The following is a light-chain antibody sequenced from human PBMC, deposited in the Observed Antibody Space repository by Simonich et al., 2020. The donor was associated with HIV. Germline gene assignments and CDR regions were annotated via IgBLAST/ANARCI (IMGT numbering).Light chain of an antibody. Sequence: DIQMTQSPSSLSASVGDRVTSTCQASQSISSWLAWYQQKPGKVPKLLIYKAASLESGVPSRFSGSGSVTEFTLTISSMQSEDFAVYYCQQCNNWPPTFGQGTKVEIK. CDR1: QSISSW. J-gene: IGKJ1*01. V-gene: IGKV1-5*03. CDR3: QQCNNWPPT. CDR2: KAA.